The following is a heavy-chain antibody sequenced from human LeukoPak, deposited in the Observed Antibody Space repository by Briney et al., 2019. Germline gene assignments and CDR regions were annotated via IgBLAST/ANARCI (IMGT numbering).Heavy chain of an antibody. CDR3: ARRSLSTWYEFDS. V-gene: IGHV3-21*01. CDR2: ISSSSSYI. CDR1: GFTFSSYS. Sequence: GGSLRLSCAASGFTFSSYSMNWVRQPPGKGLDWVSSISSSSSYIYYADSVKGRFTISRDNSKNTLYLQMGSLRAEDMAVYYCARRSLSTWYEFDSWGQGTLVTVSS. D-gene: IGHD6-13*01. J-gene: IGHJ4*02.